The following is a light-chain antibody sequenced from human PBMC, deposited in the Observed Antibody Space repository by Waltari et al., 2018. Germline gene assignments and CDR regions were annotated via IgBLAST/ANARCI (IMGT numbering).Light chain of an antibody. CDR1: SSDIGGYSF. CDR2: DVS. CDR3: SSYSNTNTRYVVLL. V-gene: IGLV2-14*03. J-gene: IGLJ2*01. Sequence: QSALTQPASVSGSPGQSITISCTGTSSDIGGYSFVSWYQQHPGKAPKLMIYDVSNRPSGFSDRCSGAKSGNTASLTISGLQAEDEADYYCSSYSNTNTRYVVLLFGGGTKLTVL.